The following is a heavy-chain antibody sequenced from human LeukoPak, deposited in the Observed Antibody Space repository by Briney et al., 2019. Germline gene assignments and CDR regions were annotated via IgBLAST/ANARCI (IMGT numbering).Heavy chain of an antibody. CDR1: GFTFKSVS. V-gene: IGHV3-21*01. J-gene: IGHJ4*01. CDR3: ARDPYTGSMFDY. D-gene: IGHD1-1*01. Sequence: GGSPRLSCVGTGFTFKSVSMSWVRQAPGKGLEWVAFIGHFAGDIFYADSVKGRFNISRDDAKDSVYLQMNSLRVDDTAVYFCARDPYTGSMFDYWGHGTLVTVSS. CDR2: IGHFAGDI.